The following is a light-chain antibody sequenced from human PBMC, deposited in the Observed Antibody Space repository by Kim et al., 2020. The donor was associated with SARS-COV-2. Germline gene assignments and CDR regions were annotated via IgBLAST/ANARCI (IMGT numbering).Light chain of an antibody. V-gene: IGKV3-15*01. CDR1: QSVSTN. Sequence: SPGERATLSCRASQSVSTNLAWYQQKPGQAPRLLLYGASTRATGIPARFSGSGSGTEFTLTISSLRSEDSAVYYCQQFYNWPPITFGQGTRLEIK. CDR2: GAS. CDR3: QQFYNWPPIT. J-gene: IGKJ5*01.